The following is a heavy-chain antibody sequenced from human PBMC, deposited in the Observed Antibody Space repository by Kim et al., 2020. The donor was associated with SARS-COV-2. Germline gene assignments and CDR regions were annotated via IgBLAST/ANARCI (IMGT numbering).Heavy chain of an antibody. CDR2: INHSGST. CDR1: GGSFSGYY. CDR3: ARGRTGGNPYYYYYYYMDV. J-gene: IGHJ6*03. Sequence: SETLSLTCAVYGGSFSGYYWSWIRQPPGKGLEWIGEINHSGSTNYNPSLKSRVTISVDTSKNQFSLKLSSVTAADTAVYYCARGRTGGNPYYYYYYYMDV. V-gene: IGHV4-34*01. D-gene: IGHD3-10*01.